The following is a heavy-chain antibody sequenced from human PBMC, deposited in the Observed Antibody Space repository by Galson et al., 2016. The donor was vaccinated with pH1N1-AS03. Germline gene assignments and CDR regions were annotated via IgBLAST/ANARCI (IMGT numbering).Heavy chain of an antibody. D-gene: IGHD2/OR15-2a*01. Sequence: PALVKPTQTLTLTCSVSGVSVTSSGVGVGWFRQPPGKAREWLALVYWDETRSYSPSLKNRLTITKDSPKQQVVLTVTSVDPMDIATYFCALPNSGGNAFEIWGPGTTGTVSS. CDR3: ALPNSGGNAFEI. J-gene: IGHJ3*02. V-gene: IGHV2-5*02. CDR1: GVSVTSSGVG. CDR2: VYWDETR.